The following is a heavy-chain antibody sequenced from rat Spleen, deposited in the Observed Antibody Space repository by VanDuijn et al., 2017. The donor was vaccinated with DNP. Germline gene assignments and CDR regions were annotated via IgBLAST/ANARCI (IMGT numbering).Heavy chain of an antibody. CDR3: AKGMYTTGWGAY. J-gene: IGHJ3*01. Sequence: EVQLVETGGGLVQPGRSLKLSCVASGFTFSSYWMYWIRQAPGKGLEWVSSINTDGGSTYYPDSVKGRFTISRDNAENTVYLQMNSLRSEDTATYYWAKGMYTTGWGAYWGQGTLVTVSS. D-gene: IGHD1-6*01. CDR2: INTDGGST. CDR1: GFTFSSYW. V-gene: IGHV5-58*01.